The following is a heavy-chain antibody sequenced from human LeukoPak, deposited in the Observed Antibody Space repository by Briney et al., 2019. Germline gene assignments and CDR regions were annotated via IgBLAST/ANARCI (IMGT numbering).Heavy chain of an antibody. CDR2: ISGSGAST. V-gene: IGHV3-23*01. Sequence: PGGSLRLSCAASGFTFSVYSMTWVRQAPGKGLEWVSAISGSGASTYYADSVKGRFTISRDNSKNTLSLQMNSLRAEDTAVYHCGKDIYGGNSAGQFDYWGQGTLVTVSS. CDR1: GFTFSVYS. D-gene: IGHD4-23*01. CDR3: GKDIYGGNSAGQFDY. J-gene: IGHJ4*02.